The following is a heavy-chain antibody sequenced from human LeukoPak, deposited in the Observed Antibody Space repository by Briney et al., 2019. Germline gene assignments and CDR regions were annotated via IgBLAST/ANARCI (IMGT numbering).Heavy chain of an antibody. J-gene: IGHJ4*02. CDR1: GFTFSNAW. CDR3: ASTYGGSFTFDY. V-gene: IGHV3-15*01. Sequence: PGGSLRLSCAASGFTFSNAWMSWVRQAPGKGLEWVGRIKSKTDGGTTDYAAPVKGRFTISRDDSKNTLYLQMNSLRAEDTAVYYCASTYGGSFTFDYWGQGTLVTVSS. CDR2: IKSKTDGGTT. D-gene: IGHD4-23*01.